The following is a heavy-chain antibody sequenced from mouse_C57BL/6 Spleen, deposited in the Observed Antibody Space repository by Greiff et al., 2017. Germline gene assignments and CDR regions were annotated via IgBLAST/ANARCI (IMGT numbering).Heavy chain of an antibody. CDR2: ISSGSSTI. CDR1: GFTFSDYG. V-gene: IGHV5-17*01. Sequence: EVKLMESGGGLVKPGGSLKLSCAASGFTFSDYGMHWVRQAPEKGLEWVAYISSGSSTIYYANTVKGRFTISRDNAKNTLFLQMTSLRSEDTARYYCARDYGSSLFSYWGQGTLVTVSA. D-gene: IGHD1-1*01. J-gene: IGHJ3*01. CDR3: ARDYGSSLFSY.